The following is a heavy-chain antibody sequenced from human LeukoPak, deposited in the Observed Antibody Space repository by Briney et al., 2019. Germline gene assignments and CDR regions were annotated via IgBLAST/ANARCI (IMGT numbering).Heavy chain of an antibody. D-gene: IGHD2-15*01. CDR3: ARGDVVVVAAVG. V-gene: IGHV4-30-4*01. J-gene: IGHJ4*02. CDR1: GGSISSGDYY. CDR2: IYYSGST. Sequence: SETLSLTCTVSGGSISSGDYYWSWIRQPPGKGREWIGYIYYSGSTYYNPSLKSRVTISVDTSKNQFSLKLSSVTAADTAVYYCARGDVVVVAAVGWGQGTLVTVSS.